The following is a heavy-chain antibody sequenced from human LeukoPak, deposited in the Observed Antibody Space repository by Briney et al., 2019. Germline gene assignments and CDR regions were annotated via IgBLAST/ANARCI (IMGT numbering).Heavy chain of an antibody. J-gene: IGHJ4*02. CDR3: ARAPVTSCRGAFCYPFDI. V-gene: IGHV3-23*01. CDR1: GFALSSYA. Sequence: GGSLRLSCAASGFALSSYAMSWVRQAPGKGLEWVSATSSSDAGTYHAESVRGRFTISKDNSKNTLYLQMNSLRADDAAVYYCARAPVTSCRGAFCYPFDIWGQGTLVTVSS. CDR2: TSSSDAGT. D-gene: IGHD2-15*01.